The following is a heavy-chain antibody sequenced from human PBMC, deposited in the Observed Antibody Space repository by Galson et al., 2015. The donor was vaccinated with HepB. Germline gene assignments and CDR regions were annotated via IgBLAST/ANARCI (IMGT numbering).Heavy chain of an antibody. Sequence: SLRLSCAASGFTFSSYAMSWVRQAPGKGLEWVSAISGSGGSTYYADSVKGRFTISRDNSRNTLYLQMNSLRAEDTAVYYCAKGGGVDGEYQLLPHFDYWGQGTLVTVSS. CDR2: ISGSGGST. J-gene: IGHJ4*02. CDR3: AKGGGVDGEYQLLPHFDY. D-gene: IGHD2-2*01. CDR1: GFTFSSYA. V-gene: IGHV3-23*01.